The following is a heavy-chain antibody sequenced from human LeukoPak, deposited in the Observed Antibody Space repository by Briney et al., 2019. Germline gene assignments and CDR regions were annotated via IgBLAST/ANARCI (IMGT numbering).Heavy chain of an antibody. Sequence: ASVKVSCKASGYTFTSYDINWVRHASGQGLEWMGWMNPNSGNTGYAQKFQGRVTMSRDTSINTAYMEMSSLRSEDTAVYYCARDKGDGYSHDAFDIWGQGTMVTVSS. CDR2: MNPNSGNT. V-gene: IGHV1-8*01. D-gene: IGHD5-24*01. CDR3: ARDKGDGYSHDAFDI. CDR1: GYTFTSYD. J-gene: IGHJ3*02.